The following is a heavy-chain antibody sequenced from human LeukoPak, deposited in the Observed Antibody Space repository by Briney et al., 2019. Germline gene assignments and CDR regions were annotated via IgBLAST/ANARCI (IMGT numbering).Heavy chain of an antibody. CDR3: ARHHRGATTVTSHFNY. Sequence: SETLSLTCTVSGGSPSSYSWSCVRQPPGKGLEGIGYIYSSGPTTYNPSLKSRVPISVNTSKNPSSLTLSPVPAADTAVYYCARHHRGATTVTSHFNYWGQGTLVTVSS. J-gene: IGHJ4*02. CDR1: GGSPSSYS. CDR2: IYSSGPT. V-gene: IGHV4-59*08. D-gene: IGHD1-26*01.